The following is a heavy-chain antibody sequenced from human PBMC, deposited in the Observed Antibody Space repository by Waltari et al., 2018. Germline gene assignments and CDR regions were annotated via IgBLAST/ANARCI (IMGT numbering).Heavy chain of an antibody. CDR2: IDHSGRT. CDR1: GYSLSSGYY. V-gene: IGHV4-38-2*01. J-gene: IGHJ6*02. D-gene: IGHD3-16*01. Sequence: QVQLQESGPGLVKPSETLSLTCAVSGYSLSSGYYWGWIRQPPGKGLEWIGSIDHSGRTVYNPSLQSRVTISVDTSNNQFSLKLSSVTAADTAVYYCASPKLGGYGMDVWGQGTTVTVSS. CDR3: ASPKLGGYGMDV.